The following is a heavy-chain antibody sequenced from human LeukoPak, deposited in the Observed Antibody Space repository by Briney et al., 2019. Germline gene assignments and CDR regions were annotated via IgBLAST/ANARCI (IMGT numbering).Heavy chain of an antibody. Sequence: ESGPALVKPTQTLTLTCTFSGVSLNTSGMCVSWIRQPPGKALEWLARIDWEDDKYYSTSLKSRLTISRDTSKNQVLLTMTNMDPVDTATYYCVRRGFTYAYDGFVLWGQGTRVTVSS. CDR2: IDWEDDK. CDR3: VRRGFTYAYDGFVL. J-gene: IGHJ3*01. V-gene: IGHV2-70*11. D-gene: IGHD5-18*01. CDR1: GVSLNTSGMC.